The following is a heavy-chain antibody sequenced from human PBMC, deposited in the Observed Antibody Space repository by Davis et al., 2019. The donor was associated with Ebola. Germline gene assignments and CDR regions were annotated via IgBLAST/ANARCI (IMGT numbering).Heavy chain of an antibody. CDR1: GFTFSSYG. Sequence: PGGSLRLSCAASGFTFSSYGMHWVRQAPGKGLEWAAVISYDGSNKYYADSVKGRFTISRDNSKNTLYLQMNSLRAEDTAVYYCAKVPNYYDSSGYVDYWGQGTLVTVSS. CDR3: AKVPNYYDSSGYVDY. J-gene: IGHJ4*02. CDR2: ISYDGSNK. D-gene: IGHD3-22*01. V-gene: IGHV3-30*18.